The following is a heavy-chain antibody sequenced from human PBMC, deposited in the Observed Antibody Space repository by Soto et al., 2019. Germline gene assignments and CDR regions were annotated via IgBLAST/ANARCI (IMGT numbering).Heavy chain of an antibody. D-gene: IGHD6-19*01. CDR2: IRLSDGNT. J-gene: IGHJ4*02. V-gene: IGHV1-46*01. CDR3: ARDYMYSSGRYAPDY. CDR1: AYTFTSDY. Sequence: GASVKVSCKASAYTFTSDYMHWVRQAPGQGLEWMTRIRLSDGNTDYAQKFQGRVTMTRDTSTSTLYMVLSSLRSEDTAVYYCARDYMYSSGRYAPDYWGQGTLVTVSS.